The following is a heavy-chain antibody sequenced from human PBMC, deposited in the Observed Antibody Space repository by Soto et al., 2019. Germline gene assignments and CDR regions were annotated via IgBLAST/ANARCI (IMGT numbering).Heavy chain of an antibody. CDR3: ARPDGVTSNYYGMDV. V-gene: IGHV3-74*01. CDR1: GFTFSSYW. D-gene: IGHD2-2*01. Sequence: EVQLVESGGGLVQPGGSLRLSCAASGFTFSSYWMHWVRQAPGKGLVWVSRINTDGSGTSYADSVQGRCTISRDNAKNTLYLQMSSLRVEDTAVYYCARPDGVTSNYYGMDVWGQGTTVTVSS. CDR2: INTDGSGT. J-gene: IGHJ6*02.